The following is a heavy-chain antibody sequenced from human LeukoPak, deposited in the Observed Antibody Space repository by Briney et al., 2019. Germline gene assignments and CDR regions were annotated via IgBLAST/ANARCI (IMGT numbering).Heavy chain of an antibody. Sequence: SETLSLTCTVSGYSISSGYYWGWIRQPPGNGLEWIGSIYHSGSTYYNPSLKSRVTISVDTSKNQFSLKLSSVTAADTAVYYCARRSPSYAFDIWGQGTMVTVSS. CDR2: IYHSGST. V-gene: IGHV4-38-2*02. D-gene: IGHD6-6*01. CDR3: ARRSPSYAFDI. J-gene: IGHJ3*02. CDR1: GYSISSGYY.